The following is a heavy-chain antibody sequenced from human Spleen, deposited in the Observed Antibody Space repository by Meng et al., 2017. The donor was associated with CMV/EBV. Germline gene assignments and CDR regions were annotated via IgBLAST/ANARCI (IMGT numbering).Heavy chain of an antibody. CDR3: ARVAAAGRGMDV. V-gene: IGHV3-7*04. Sequence: GGSLRLSCAASGFTFSNYWMTWVRQAPGKGLEWVANIKQDGSQKNYVDSVKGRFTISRDNAKNSLFLQMNSLRAEDTAVYYCARVAAAGRGMDVWGQGTTVTVSS. J-gene: IGHJ6*02. CDR2: IKQDGSQK. CDR1: GFTFSNYW. D-gene: IGHD6-13*01.